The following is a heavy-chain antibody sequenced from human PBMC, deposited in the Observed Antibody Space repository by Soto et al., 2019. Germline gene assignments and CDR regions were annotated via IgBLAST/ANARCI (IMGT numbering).Heavy chain of an antibody. CDR1: GGSISSSSYY. V-gene: IGHV4-39*01. J-gene: IGHJ6*02. D-gene: IGHD5-18*01. CDR2: IYYSGST. CDR3: ARHPVDTAMVGTYGMDV. Sequence: SETLSLTCTVSGGSISSSSYYWGWIRQPPGKGLEWIGSIYYSGSTYYNPSLKSRVTISVDTSKNQFSLKLSSVTAADTAVYYCARHPVDTAMVGTYGMDVWGQGTTVT.